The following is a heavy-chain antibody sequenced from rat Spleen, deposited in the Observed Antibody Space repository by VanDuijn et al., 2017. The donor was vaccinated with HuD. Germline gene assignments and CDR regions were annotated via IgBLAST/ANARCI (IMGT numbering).Heavy chain of an antibody. J-gene: IGHJ2*01. CDR2: ITSVGSIT. CDR1: GFTFNNYW. D-gene: IGHD5-1*01. CDR3: TRENWVLDY. Sequence: EVQLVESGGGLVQPGRSLKLSCVASGFTFNNYWMTWIRQAPGKGLEWVATITSVGSITYYPDSVKGRFTISRDNAKSTLYLQMDSLRSEDTATYYCTRENWVLDYWGQGVMVTVSS. V-gene: IGHV5-31*01.